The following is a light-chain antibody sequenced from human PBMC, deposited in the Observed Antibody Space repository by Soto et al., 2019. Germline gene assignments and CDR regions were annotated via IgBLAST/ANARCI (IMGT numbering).Light chain of an antibody. J-gene: IGKJ3*01. Sequence: EIVLTQSPATLSLSPGGRATLSCRASQSVSSYLAWYQQKPGQAPRLLIYDASTRATGIPPRFSGSGSGTDFMLTISSLEPEAFTIYYCHQRSNWPGTFGPGTKVDMK. CDR1: QSVSSY. CDR2: DAS. CDR3: HQRSNWPGT. V-gene: IGKV3-11*01.